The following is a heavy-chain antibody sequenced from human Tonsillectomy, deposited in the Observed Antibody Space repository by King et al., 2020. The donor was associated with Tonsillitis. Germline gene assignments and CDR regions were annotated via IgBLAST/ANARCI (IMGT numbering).Heavy chain of an antibody. D-gene: IGHD1-7*01. CDR1: GFTFSSYA. Sequence: VQLVESGGGVVQPGRSLRLSCAASGFTFSSYAMHWVRQAPGKGREWVAVISYDGSKKYYADSGKGRFTISRDNSKNTLYLQMNSLRAEDTAVYYCAREGITGTTGGIYYYYGMDVWGQGTTVTVSS. CDR3: AREGITGTTGGIYYYYGMDV. CDR2: ISYDGSKK. V-gene: IGHV3-30-3*01. J-gene: IGHJ6*02.